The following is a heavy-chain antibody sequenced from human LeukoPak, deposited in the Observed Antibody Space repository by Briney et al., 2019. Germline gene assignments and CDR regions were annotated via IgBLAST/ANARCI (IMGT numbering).Heavy chain of an antibody. CDR1: GGSISSGDYY. CDR3: ARDRPRHYYYYMDV. J-gene: IGHJ6*03. Sequence: SETLSLTRTVSGGSISSGDYYWSWIRQPAGKGLEWIGRIYTSGSTNYNPSLKSRVTISVDTSKNQFSLKLSSVTAADTAVYYCARDRPRHYYYYMDVWGKGTTVTVSS. CDR2: IYTSGST. D-gene: IGHD6-6*01. V-gene: IGHV4-61*02.